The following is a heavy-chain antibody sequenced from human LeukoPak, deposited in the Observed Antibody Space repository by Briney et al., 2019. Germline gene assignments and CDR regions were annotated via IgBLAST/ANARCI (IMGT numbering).Heavy chain of an antibody. Sequence: SETLSLTCTVSGGSISSYYWSWIRQPPGRGLEWIGYIYYSGSTNYNPSLKSRVTISVDTSKNQFSLKLSSVTAADTAVYHCARFDTYTVVAAKGGFGYWGQGTLGTVSS. CDR3: ARFDTYTVVAAKGGFGY. CDR2: IYYSGST. CDR1: GGSISSYY. J-gene: IGHJ4*02. V-gene: IGHV4-59*01. D-gene: IGHD2-15*01.